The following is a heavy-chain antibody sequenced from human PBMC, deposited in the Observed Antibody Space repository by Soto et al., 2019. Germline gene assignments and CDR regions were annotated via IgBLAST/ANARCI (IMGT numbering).Heavy chain of an antibody. D-gene: IGHD3-10*01. Sequence: LSETLSLTCAVYGGSFSGYYWSWIRQPPGKGLEWIGEINHSGSTNYNPSLKSRVTISVDTSKNQFSLKLSSVTAADTAVYYCARGRRFGESLEFDSWGQGTVLTVSS. CDR1: GGSFSGYY. J-gene: IGHJ5*01. CDR2: INHSGST. CDR3: ARGRRFGESLEFDS. V-gene: IGHV4-34*01.